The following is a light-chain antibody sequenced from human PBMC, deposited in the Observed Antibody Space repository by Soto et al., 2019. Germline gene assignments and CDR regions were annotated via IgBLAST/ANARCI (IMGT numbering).Light chain of an antibody. V-gene: IGKV1-8*01. CDR2: DVS. CDR3: QQYGSSPFT. J-gene: IGKJ3*01. Sequence: AIRMTQSPSSFSASTGDRVTITCRASQGISSYLAWYQQKPGKAPDLLISDVSRLERGVASRFSGSGSGTDFTLTISRLEPEDFAVYYCQQYGSSPFTFGPGTKVDIK. CDR1: QGISSY.